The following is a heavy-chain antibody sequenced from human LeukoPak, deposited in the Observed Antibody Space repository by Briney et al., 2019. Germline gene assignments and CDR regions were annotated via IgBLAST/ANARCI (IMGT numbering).Heavy chain of an antibody. D-gene: IGHD3-9*01. Sequence: PSETLSLTCAVYGGSFSGYYWSWIRQPPGKGLEWIGEINHSGSTNYNPSLKSRVTISVDTSKNQFSLKLSSVTAADTAVYYCARYSTDILTGSLRYGMDVWGQGTTVTVSS. CDR1: GGSFSGYY. CDR3: ARYSTDILTGSLRYGMDV. J-gene: IGHJ6*02. V-gene: IGHV4-34*01. CDR2: INHSGST.